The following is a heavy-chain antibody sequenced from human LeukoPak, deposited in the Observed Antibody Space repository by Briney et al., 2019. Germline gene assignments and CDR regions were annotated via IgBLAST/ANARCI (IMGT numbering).Heavy chain of an antibody. D-gene: IGHD6-13*01. CDR2: INPNSGGT. CDR1: GYTFTGYY. Sequence: ASVKVSCKASGYTFTGYYMHWVRQAPGQGLEWMGWINPNSGGTNYAQKFQGRVTMTRDTSISTAYMELGRLRSDDTAVYYCARDQSIAAAGHTTYYYYYYYMDVWGKGTTVTVSS. V-gene: IGHV1-2*02. J-gene: IGHJ6*03. CDR3: ARDQSIAAAGHTTYYYYYYYMDV.